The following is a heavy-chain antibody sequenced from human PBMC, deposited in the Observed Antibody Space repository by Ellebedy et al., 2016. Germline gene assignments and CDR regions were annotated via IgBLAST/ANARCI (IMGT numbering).Heavy chain of an antibody. CDR3: VKDEVFVIHNYKYYYMDV. V-gene: IGHV3-13*01. CDR1: GFTFSAYD. D-gene: IGHD2-8*01. J-gene: IGHJ6*03. Sequence: GGSLRLXCAASGFTFSAYDMHWVRQPIGKGLEWVSAIGTAGDTYYPDSVKGRFTISRDNSKDTVYLQMNSLRAEDTAVYYCVKDEVFVIHNYKYYYMDVWGKGTTVTVSS. CDR2: IGTAGDT.